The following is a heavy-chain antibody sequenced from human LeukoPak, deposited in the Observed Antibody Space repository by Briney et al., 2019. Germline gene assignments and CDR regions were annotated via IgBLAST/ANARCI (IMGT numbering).Heavy chain of an antibody. V-gene: IGHV3-30*02. D-gene: IGHD2-2*01. J-gene: IGHJ6*03. CDR1: GFTFSSYG. Sequence: GGSLRLSCAASGFTFSSYGMHWVRQAPGKGLEWVAFIRYDGSNKYYADSVKGRFTISRDNSKNTLYLQMNSLRAEDTAVYYCAKAPGGVVVPAAVPYYYMDVWGKGTTVTVSS. CDR3: AKAPGGVVVPAAVPYYYMDV. CDR2: IRYDGSNK.